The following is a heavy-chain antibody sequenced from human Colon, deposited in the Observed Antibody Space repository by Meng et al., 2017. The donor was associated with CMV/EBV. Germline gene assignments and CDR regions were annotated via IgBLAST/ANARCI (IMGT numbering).Heavy chain of an antibody. J-gene: IGHJ3*02. V-gene: IGHV3-23*01. Sequence: SYARSGVRQAPGKGLEWVSAISGSGGSTYYADSVKGRFTISRDNSKNTLYLQMNSLRAEDTAVYYCAKDLRRITMIVVVSRDAFDIWGQGTMVTVSS. CDR2: ISGSGGST. D-gene: IGHD3-22*01. CDR3: AKDLRRITMIVVVSRDAFDI. CDR1: SYA.